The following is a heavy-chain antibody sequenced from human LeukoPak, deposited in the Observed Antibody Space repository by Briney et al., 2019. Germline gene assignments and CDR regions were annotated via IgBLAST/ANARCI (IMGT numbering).Heavy chain of an antibody. CDR1: GGSISSYY. Sequence: SETLSLTCTVSGGSISSYYWSWIRQPPGKGLEWIGYIYYSGSTNYNPSLKSRVTISVDTSKNQFSLKLSSVTAADTAVYYCARRRGLFDFDYWGQGTLVTVSS. J-gene: IGHJ4*02. CDR2: IYYSGST. V-gene: IGHV4-59*01. D-gene: IGHD3-10*02. CDR3: ARRRGLFDFDY.